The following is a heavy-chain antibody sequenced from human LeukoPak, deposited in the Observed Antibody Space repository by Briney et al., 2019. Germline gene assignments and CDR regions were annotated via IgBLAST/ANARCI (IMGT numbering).Heavy chain of an antibody. D-gene: IGHD1-1*01. CDR1: GYSISSGYY. CDR3: ASTTLLRGSGWFDP. Sequence: PSETLSLTCTVSGYSISSGYYWGWIRQPPGKGLEWIGSIYHSGSTYYNPSLKSRVTISVDTSKNQFSLKLSSVTAADTAVYYCASTTLLRGSGWFDPWGQGTLVTVSS. V-gene: IGHV4-38-2*02. CDR2: IYHSGST. J-gene: IGHJ5*02.